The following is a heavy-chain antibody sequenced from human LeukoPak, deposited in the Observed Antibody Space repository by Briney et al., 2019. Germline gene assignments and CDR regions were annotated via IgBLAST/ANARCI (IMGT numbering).Heavy chain of an antibody. V-gene: IGHV3-11*04. CDR3: ARARVPGELNY. CDR1: GFTFPNAW. D-gene: IGHD3-10*01. Sequence: GGSLRLSCATSGFTFPNAWMSWVRQAPGKGLEWLSYISNSGSSKYYADSVRGRFTISRDNAKNSLYLQMNSLRAEDTAVYYCARARVPGELNYWGQGTLVTVSS. J-gene: IGHJ4*02. CDR2: ISNSGSSK.